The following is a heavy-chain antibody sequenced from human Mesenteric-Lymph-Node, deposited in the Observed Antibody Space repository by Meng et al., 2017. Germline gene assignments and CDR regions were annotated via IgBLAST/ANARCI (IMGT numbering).Heavy chain of an antibody. J-gene: IGHJ4*02. CDR2: IIPIFGAA. CDR3: ARVQYYYDSSGYGAFDY. Sequence: SVKVSCKASGGTFSSYAISWVRQAPGQGLEWMGGIIPIFGAANYAQKFQGRVTITADESTSTAYMELSSQRSEDTAVYYCARVQYYYDSSGYGAFDYWGQGTRVTGSS. D-gene: IGHD3-22*01. V-gene: IGHV1-69*13. CDR1: GGTFSSYA.